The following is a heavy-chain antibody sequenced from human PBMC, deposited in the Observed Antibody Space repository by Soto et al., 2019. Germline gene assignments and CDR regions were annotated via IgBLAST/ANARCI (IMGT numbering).Heavy chain of an antibody. CDR3: ARGEAYSNYPAR. CDR1: GGSFSGYY. CDR2: THHSGST. D-gene: IGHD4-4*01. Sequence: QVQLQQWGARLLKPAETLSLTCTFSGGSFSGYYWNWIRQSPGKGLEWVGETHHSGSTNYNPSLKGRDTISLEMSKNQFSLKLSSVTAADTAIYYCARGEAYSNYPARWGQGSLVTVSS. J-gene: IGHJ4*02. V-gene: IGHV4-34*02.